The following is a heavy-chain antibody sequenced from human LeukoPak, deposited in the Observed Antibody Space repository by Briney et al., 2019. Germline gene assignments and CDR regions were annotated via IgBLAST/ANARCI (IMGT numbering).Heavy chain of an antibody. D-gene: IGHD3-10*01. V-gene: IGHV3-48*01. CDR2: ISSSSSTI. CDR3: ARGGFGELFSSDY. Sequence: PGGSLRLSCAASGFTFSSYSMNWVRQAPGKGLEWVSYISSSSSTIYYADSVKGRFTVSRDNAKNSLYLQMNSLRAEDTAVYCCARGGFGELFSSDYWGQGTLVTVSS. CDR1: GFTFSSYS. J-gene: IGHJ4*02.